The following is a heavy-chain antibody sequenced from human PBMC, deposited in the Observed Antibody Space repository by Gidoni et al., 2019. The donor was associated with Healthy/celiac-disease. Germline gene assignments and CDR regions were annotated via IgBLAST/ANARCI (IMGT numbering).Heavy chain of an antibody. CDR3: ASGGTWGSGYPYYLDV. CDR1: GYTLTSSG. CDR2: ISAYNGNT. D-gene: IGHD3-3*01. J-gene: IGHJ6*03. Sequence: QVQLVQWGAEGKKPGDAVKVSCKAAGYTLTSSGISGVRQAPGQGLEWMGWISAYNGNTTYAPKLQGRVTMTPATSTSTAFMELRCLRSDDTAVYYCASGGTWGSGYPYYLDVWGKGTTVTVSS. V-gene: IGHV1-18*01.